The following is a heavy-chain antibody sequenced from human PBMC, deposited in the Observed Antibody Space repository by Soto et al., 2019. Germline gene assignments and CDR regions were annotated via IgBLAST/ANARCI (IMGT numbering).Heavy chain of an antibody. V-gene: IGHV3-30-3*01. Sequence: PGGSLRPSCAAPGFTFSSYSIHWVRQAPGKGLGWVAVISYDGSNKYYADSVKGRFTISRDNSKNTLYLQMNSLRAEDTAVYYCAREGGFRGGYYYYGMDVWGQGPTVTVSS. J-gene: IGHJ6*02. CDR1: GFTFSSYS. D-gene: IGHD3-16*01. CDR2: ISYDGSNK. CDR3: AREGGFRGGYYYYGMDV.